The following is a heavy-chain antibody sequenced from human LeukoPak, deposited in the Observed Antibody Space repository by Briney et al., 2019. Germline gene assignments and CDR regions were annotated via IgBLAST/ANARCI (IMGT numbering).Heavy chain of an antibody. CDR2: INPNSGGT. CDR3: ARDPGYRDYFDY. J-gene: IGHJ4*02. V-gene: IGHV1-2*02. D-gene: IGHD6-13*01. Sequence: ASVKVSCTASGYTFTGYYMHWVRQAPGQGLEWMGWINPNSGGTNYAQKFQGRVTMIRDTSISTAYMELSRLRSDDTAVYYCARDPGYRDYFDYWGQGTLVTVSS. CDR1: GYTFTGYY.